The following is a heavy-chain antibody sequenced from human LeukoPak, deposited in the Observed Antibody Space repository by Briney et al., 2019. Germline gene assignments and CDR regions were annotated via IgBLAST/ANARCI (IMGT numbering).Heavy chain of an antibody. J-gene: IGHJ4*02. CDR2: MSFDGTHI. CDR1: GFTFGSFA. V-gene: IGHV3-30-3*01. Sequence: GGSLRLSCAASGFTFGSFAMHWVRQAPGKGLEWVAVMSFDGTHIYYADSVKGRFTISRDNSKNTLYLQMNSLRAEDTAVYYCAREVGPDYWGQGTLVTVSS. CDR3: AREVGPDY. D-gene: IGHD2-15*01.